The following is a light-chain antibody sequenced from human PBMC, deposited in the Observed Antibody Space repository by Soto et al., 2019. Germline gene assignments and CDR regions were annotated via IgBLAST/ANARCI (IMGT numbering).Light chain of an antibody. CDR3: QQLNTYPPWT. CDR2: AAS. CDR1: QSISSW. V-gene: IGKV1-5*01. Sequence: DIQMTQSPSTLSASVGDRVTITCRASQSISSWLAWYQQKPGKAPKLLIYAASTLQSGVPSRFSGSGSGTDFTLTISSLQPEDSATYYCQQLNTYPPWTFGQGTKVDVK. J-gene: IGKJ1*01.